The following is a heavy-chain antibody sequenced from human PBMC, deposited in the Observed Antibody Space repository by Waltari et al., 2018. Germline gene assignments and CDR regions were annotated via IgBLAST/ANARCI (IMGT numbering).Heavy chain of an antibody. CDR1: GFPFSSYA. CDR3: ARPDYDILGFDP. CDR2: ISYDGSNK. D-gene: IGHD3-9*01. Sequence: QVQLVESGGGVIQHGRYLRLSCAASGFPFSSYAMHWVRQAPGKGLEWVAVISYDGSNKYYADSVKGRFTISRDNSKNTLYLQMNSLRAEDTAVYYCARPDYDILGFDPWGQGTLVTVSS. V-gene: IGHV3-30*01. J-gene: IGHJ5*02.